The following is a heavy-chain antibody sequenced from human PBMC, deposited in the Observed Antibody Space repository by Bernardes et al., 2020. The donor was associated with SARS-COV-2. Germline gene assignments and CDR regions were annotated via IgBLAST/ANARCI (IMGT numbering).Heavy chain of an antibody. J-gene: IGHJ3*02. CDR2: IVNDGGAK. V-gene: IGHV3-64D*06. CDR3: VRTLRGNGFDI. Sequence: GSPRLSCSGSGFTFSDYTIHWVRQAPGKGLEYVSAIVNDGGAKYYADSMKGRLIISRDNSKRMVHLQMSSLRAEDTAVYHCVRTLRGNGFDIWGQGTMVTVSS. CDR1: GFTFSDYT. D-gene: IGHD3-16*01.